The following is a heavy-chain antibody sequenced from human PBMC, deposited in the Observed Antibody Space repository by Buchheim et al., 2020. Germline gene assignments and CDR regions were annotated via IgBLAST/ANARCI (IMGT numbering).Heavy chain of an antibody. V-gene: IGHV3-30-3*01. Sequence: QVQLVESGGGVVQPGRSLRLSCAASGFTFSSYAMHWVRQAPGKGLEWVAVISYDGSNKYYADSVKGRFTISRDNSKNTLYLQMNSLRAEDTAVYYCARGRPNPAHPTVVTNAEYFQHWGQGTL. CDR1: GFTFSSYA. CDR3: ARGRPNPAHPTVVTNAEYFQH. D-gene: IGHD4-23*01. CDR2: ISYDGSNK. J-gene: IGHJ1*01.